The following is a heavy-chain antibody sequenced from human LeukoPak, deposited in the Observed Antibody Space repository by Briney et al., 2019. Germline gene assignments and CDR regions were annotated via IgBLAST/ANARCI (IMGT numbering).Heavy chain of an antibody. CDR1: GYSFTNYW. CDR2: IYPGDSDT. J-gene: IGHJ3*02. Sequence: GESLKISCKDSGYSFTNYWIGWVRQMPGKGLEWMGIIYPGDSDTRYSPSFQGQVTISVDKSISTAFLQWSSLKASDTAVYYCARHLGWCNNTSGCDDESDAFDIWGQGTMVTVSS. V-gene: IGHV5-51*01. CDR3: ARHLGWCNNTSGCDDESDAFDI. D-gene: IGHD2-2*01.